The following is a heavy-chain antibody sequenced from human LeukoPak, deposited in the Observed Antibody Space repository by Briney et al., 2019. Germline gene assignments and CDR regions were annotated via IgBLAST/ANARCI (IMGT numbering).Heavy chain of an antibody. J-gene: IGHJ4*02. D-gene: IGHD6-19*01. CDR2: IYYSGNT. CDR1: GGSIISSSYY. V-gene: IGHV4-39*01. Sequence: SETLSLTCTVSGGSIISSSYYWGWIRQPPGKGLEWIGSIYYSGNTKSNASLKSRVTISLDTPKNQFSLKLSSVTASDTAVYYCPTYSGWTNSSYLDYWGQGTLVTVSS. CDR3: PTYSGWTNSSYLDY.